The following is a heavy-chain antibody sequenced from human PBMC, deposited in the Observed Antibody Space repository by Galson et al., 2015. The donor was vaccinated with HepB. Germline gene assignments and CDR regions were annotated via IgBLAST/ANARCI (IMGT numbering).Heavy chain of an antibody. CDR1: GFTFDDYG. D-gene: IGHD6-19*01. V-gene: IGHV3-20*01. Sequence: SLRLSCAASGFTFDDYGMSWVRQAPGKGLEWVSGINWNGGSTGYADSVKGRFTISRDNAKNSLYLQMNSLRAEDTALYHCARSRAVAGDDAFDIWGQGTMVTVSS. CDR2: INWNGGST. CDR3: ARSRAVAGDDAFDI. J-gene: IGHJ3*02.